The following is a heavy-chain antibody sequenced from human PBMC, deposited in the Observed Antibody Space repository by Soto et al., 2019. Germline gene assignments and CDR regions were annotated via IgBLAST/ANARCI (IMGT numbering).Heavy chain of an antibody. CDR2: INAGNGNT. CDR1: GYTFTSYA. J-gene: IGHJ4*02. D-gene: IGHD2-21*02. CDR3: AGRIVVVAAPDY. Sequence: QVQLVQSGAAEKKPGASVKVSCKASGYTFTSYAMHWVRQAPGQRLEWMGWINAGNGNTKYSQKFQGRVTITRDTSASTAYMELSSLRSEDTAVYCCAGRIVVVAAPDYWGQGTLVTVSS. V-gene: IGHV1-3*05.